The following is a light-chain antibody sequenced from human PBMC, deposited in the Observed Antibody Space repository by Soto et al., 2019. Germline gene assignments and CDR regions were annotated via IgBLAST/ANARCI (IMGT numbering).Light chain of an antibody. J-gene: IGLJ3*02. CDR1: SSGFGGYHF. V-gene: IGLV2-14*01. CDR2: DVS. Sequence: QSALTQPDSVSGAPGQSITISCTGTSSGFGGYHFVSWYQQYPGKAPKLMIYDVSDRPSGVSNRFSDSKSGNTASLTISGLQAEDQADYYFSSYTSSSTGVFGGGTKVTAL. CDR3: SSYTSSSTGV.